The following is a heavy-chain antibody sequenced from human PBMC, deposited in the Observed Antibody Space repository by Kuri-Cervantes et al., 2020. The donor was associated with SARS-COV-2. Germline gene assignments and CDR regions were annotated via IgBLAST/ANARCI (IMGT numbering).Heavy chain of an antibody. Sequence: SGPTLVKPTQTLTLTCTFSGFALSTSGVGVGWIRQPPGKALEWLALIYWDDDKRYSPSLSSRLTISKDTSKNQVVLTMTNMDPVDTATYYCAHKDTAMVTGAFDIWGQGTMVTVSS. V-gene: IGHV2-5*02. CDR3: AHKDTAMVTGAFDI. J-gene: IGHJ3*02. D-gene: IGHD5-18*01. CDR2: IYWDDDK. CDR1: GFALSTSGVG.